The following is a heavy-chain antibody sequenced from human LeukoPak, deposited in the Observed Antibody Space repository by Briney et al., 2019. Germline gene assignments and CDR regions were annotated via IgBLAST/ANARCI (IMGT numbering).Heavy chain of an antibody. CDR1: GFTFSSYA. CDR3: AKAKHMVVTANYFDY. Sequence: PGGSLRLSCAASGFTFSSYAMSWVRQAPGKGLEWVSAISGSGGSTYYADSVKGRFTISRDNSKNTLYLQMNSLRAEDTAVYYCAKAKHMVVTANYFDYWGQGTLVTVSS. D-gene: IGHD2-21*02. J-gene: IGHJ4*02. V-gene: IGHV3-23*01. CDR2: ISGSGGST.